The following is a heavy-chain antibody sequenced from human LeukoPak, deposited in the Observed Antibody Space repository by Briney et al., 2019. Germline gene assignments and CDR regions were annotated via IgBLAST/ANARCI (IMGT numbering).Heavy chain of an antibody. CDR1: GFTFSKDW. V-gene: IGHV3-15*01. D-gene: IGHD1-14*01. CDR3: TTEPGHHEPDAFDI. J-gene: IGHJ3*02. Sequence: GGSLRLSCAASGFTFSKDWMSWVGQAPGKGGEGGGRIKSKTDGGTTDYAAPVKGTFTISRDDSKNTLYLQMNSLKTEDTAVYYCTTEPGHHEPDAFDIWGQGTMVTVSS. CDR2: IKSKTDGGTT.